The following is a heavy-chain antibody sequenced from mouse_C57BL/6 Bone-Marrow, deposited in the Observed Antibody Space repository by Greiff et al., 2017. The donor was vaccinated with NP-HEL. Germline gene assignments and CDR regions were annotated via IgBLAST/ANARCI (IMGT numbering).Heavy chain of an antibody. CDR3: ARNQYYGSSYAMDY. V-gene: IGHV5-17*01. CDR1: GFTFSDYG. J-gene: IGHJ4*01. CDR2: ISSGSSTI. Sequence: EVMLVESGGGLVKPGGSLKLSCAASGFTFSDYGMHWVRQAPEKGLEWVAYISSGSSTIYYVDTVKGRFTISRDNAKNTLFLQMTSLRSEDTAMYYCARNQYYGSSYAMDYWGQGTSVTVSS. D-gene: IGHD1-1*01.